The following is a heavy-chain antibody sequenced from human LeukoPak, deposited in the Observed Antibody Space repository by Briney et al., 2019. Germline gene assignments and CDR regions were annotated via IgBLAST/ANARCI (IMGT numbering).Heavy chain of an antibody. J-gene: IGHJ5*02. CDR1: GYSISSGYY. V-gene: IGHV4-38-2*01. Sequence: KPSETLSLTCAVSGYSISSGYYWGWIRQPPGKGLEWIGSIYHSGSTFYNPSLKSRVTISVDTSKNQFSLKLTSVTAADTAVYYCARLMSTIDPWGQGTLVTVSS. CDR3: ARLMSTIDP. D-gene: IGHD5-24*01. CDR2: IYHSGST.